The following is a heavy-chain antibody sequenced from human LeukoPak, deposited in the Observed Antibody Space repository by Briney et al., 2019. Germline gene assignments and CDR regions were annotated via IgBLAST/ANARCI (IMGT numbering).Heavy chain of an antibody. CDR2: ISAYNGNT. CDR3: ARGGYYDSSGSPDY. Sequence: ASVKVSCKASGYTITSYDSNWVRQPPGQGLEWIGCISAYNGNTNYAQKLQGRVTMTTDTSTSTAYMELRSLRSDDTAVYYCARGGYYDSSGSPDYWGQGTLVTVSS. D-gene: IGHD3-22*01. CDR1: GYTITSYD. J-gene: IGHJ4*02. V-gene: IGHV1-18*01.